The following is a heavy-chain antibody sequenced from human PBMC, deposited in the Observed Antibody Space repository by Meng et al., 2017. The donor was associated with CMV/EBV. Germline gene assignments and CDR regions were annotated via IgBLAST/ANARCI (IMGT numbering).Heavy chain of an antibody. Sequence: SETLSLTCAAHGGSSSGYYWSWIRQPPGKGLEWIGEINHSGSTNYNPSLKSRVTISVDTSKNPFSLKLSSVTAADTAVYYCATTRSYYDFWRGPDAFDIWGQGTMVTVSS. J-gene: IGHJ3*02. CDR1: GGSSSGYY. CDR3: ATTRSYYDFWRGPDAFDI. V-gene: IGHV4-34*01. CDR2: INHSGST. D-gene: IGHD3-3*01.